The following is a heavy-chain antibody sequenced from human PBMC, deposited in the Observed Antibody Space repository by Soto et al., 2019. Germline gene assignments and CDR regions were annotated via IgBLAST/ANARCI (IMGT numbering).Heavy chain of an antibody. V-gene: IGHV4-38-2*02. CDR3: ARDFGNIHDFWSGPDY. CDR1: GYSINSVYY. Sequence: PSETLSLTCVVSGYSINSVYYWGWIRQPPGKGLEWIGSVFHSGTTYQNPSLKTRATISADTSTNQFSLELDSVTDADTAVYYCARDFGNIHDFWSGPDYWGQGILVTVSS. J-gene: IGHJ4*02. D-gene: IGHD3-3*01. CDR2: VFHSGTT.